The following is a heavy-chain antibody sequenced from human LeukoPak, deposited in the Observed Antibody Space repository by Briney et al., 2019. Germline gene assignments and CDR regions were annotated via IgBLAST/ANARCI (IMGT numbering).Heavy chain of an antibody. D-gene: IGHD5-12*01. CDR3: AKDVIVATMRYYFDY. CDR2: ISGSGGST. Sequence: GGSLRPSCAASGFTFSSYAMSWVRQAPGKGLEWVSAISGSGGSTYYADSVKGRFTISRDNSKNTLYLQMNSLRAEDTAVYYCAKDVIVATMRYYFDYWGQGTLVTVSS. CDR1: GFTFSSYA. J-gene: IGHJ4*02. V-gene: IGHV3-23*01.